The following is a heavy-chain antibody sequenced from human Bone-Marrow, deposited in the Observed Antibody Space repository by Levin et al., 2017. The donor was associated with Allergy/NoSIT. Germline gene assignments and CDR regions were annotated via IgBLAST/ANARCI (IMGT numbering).Heavy chain of an antibody. V-gene: IGHV4-31*03. CDR3: ARHSRYTVTSYRGHDAFDI. CDR2: IYYSGST. J-gene: IGHJ3*02. Sequence: SETLSLTCTVSGGSVSRGGYYWSWIRQHPGKGLEWLGYIYYSGSTYYNPSLNSRVTISVDTSKNHFSLKLSSVTAADTAVYYCARHSRYTVTSYRGHDAFDIWGQGTMVTVSS. D-gene: IGHD4-17*01. CDR1: GGSVSRGGYY.